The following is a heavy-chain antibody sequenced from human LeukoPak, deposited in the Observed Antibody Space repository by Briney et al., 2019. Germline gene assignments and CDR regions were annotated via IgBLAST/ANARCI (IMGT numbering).Heavy chain of an antibody. CDR1: GYTFTSYY. CDR2: IDPNGGST. J-gene: IGHJ6*02. V-gene: IGHV1-46*01. CDR3: ARAFYYFGSGSYSGYYAMDV. Sequence: SVKVSCKASGYTFTSYYMHCVRQAPGQGLEWMGIIDPNGGSTSYAQKFQGRLSVARDTSTSTVYMELSSLRSEDTAVYYCARAFYYFGSGSYSGYYAMDVWDQGTTVTVSS. D-gene: IGHD3-10*01.